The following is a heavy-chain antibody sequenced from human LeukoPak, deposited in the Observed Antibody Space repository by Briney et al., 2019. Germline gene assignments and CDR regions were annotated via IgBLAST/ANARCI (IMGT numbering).Heavy chain of an antibody. J-gene: IGHJ6*04. Sequence: VSVKVSCKASGYTFTSYGISWVRQAPGQGLEWMGWISAYNGNTNYAQKLQGRVTMTTDTSTSTAYMELRSLRSDDTAVYYCARVGATYYDILTGSPYYYYEMDVWGKGTTVTISS. CDR3: ARVGATYYDILTGSPYYYYEMDV. CDR2: ISAYNGNT. D-gene: IGHD3-9*01. V-gene: IGHV1-18*01. CDR1: GYTFTSYG.